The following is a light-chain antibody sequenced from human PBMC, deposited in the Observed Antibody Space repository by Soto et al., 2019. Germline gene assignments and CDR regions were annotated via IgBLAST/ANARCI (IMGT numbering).Light chain of an antibody. CDR3: CSYVGARTYV. Sequence: QSALTQPASVSGSPGQSITISCTGTVSDVGSFGPVSWYQQHPGQAPKLIIYEGNRRPSGGSGRFSGSKSGNTASLTISGLQAEDEADYYCCSYVGARTYVFGSGTKVTVL. J-gene: IGLJ1*01. V-gene: IGLV2-23*01. CDR2: EGN. CDR1: VSDVGSFGP.